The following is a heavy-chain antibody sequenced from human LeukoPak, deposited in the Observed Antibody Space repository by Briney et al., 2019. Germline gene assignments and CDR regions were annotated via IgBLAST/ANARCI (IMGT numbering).Heavy chain of an antibody. V-gene: IGHV1-8*01. J-gene: IGHJ4*02. CDR1: GYTFTSYD. CDR2: MNPNSGNT. Sequence: ASVKVSCKASGYTFTSYDINWVRQATGQGLEWMGWMNPNSGNTGYAQKFQGRVTMTRNTSISTAYMELSSVTAADTAVYYCAREVEPDFSSGLYFDYWGQGTLVTVSS. D-gene: IGHD6-19*01. CDR3: AREVEPDFSSGLYFDY.